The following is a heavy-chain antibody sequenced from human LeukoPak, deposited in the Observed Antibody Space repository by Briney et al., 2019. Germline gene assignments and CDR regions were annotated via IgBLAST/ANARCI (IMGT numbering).Heavy chain of an antibody. CDR2: IRSSSSDI. CDR1: VFTFSSYS. D-gene: IGHD6-19*01. J-gene: IGHJ4*02. Sequence: GGSLRLSCVLSVFTFSSYSMNWVRQAPGKGLEWVSFIRSSSSDIYYADSVKGRFTISRDNAKNSLYLQMNSLRDEDTAVYYCARGYSSGWYFDYWGQGTLVTVSS. V-gene: IGHV3-48*02. CDR3: ARGYSSGWYFDY.